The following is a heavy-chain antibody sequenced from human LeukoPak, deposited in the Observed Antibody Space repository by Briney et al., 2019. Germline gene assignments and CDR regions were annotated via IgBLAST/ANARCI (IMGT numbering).Heavy chain of an antibody. D-gene: IGHD3-22*01. CDR1: GFTFSKCW. V-gene: IGHV3-7*03. CDR2: IKQDGSEK. Sequence: PGGSLRLSCAASGFTFSKCWMNWVRQAPGKGLEWVANIKQDGSEKYYVDSVKGRFTISRDNAKNSLYLQLNSLRVDDTAIYYCAKVNYYHPYFWGQGTLVTVSS. J-gene: IGHJ4*02. CDR3: AKVNYYHPYF.